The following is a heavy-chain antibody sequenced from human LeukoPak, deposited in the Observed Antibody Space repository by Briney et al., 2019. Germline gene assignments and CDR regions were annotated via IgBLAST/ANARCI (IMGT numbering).Heavy chain of an antibody. CDR3: AKDLREIVVVTVYLY. Sequence: GGSLRLSCAASGFTFSSYAIHWVRQVPGKGLEWVAVISYDGSNKKYADSVKGRFTISRDNSKNTLYLQMNSLRAEDTAVYYCAKDLREIVVVTVYLYWGQGTLVTVSS. V-gene: IGHV3-30*04. D-gene: IGHD3-22*01. CDR2: ISYDGSNK. CDR1: GFTFSSYA. J-gene: IGHJ4*02.